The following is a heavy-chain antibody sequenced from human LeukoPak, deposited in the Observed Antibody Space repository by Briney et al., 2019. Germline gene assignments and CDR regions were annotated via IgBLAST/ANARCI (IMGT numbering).Heavy chain of an antibody. Sequence: SVKVSSKASGGTFSSYAISWVRQAPGQGLEWMGGIIPIFGTANYAQKFQGRVTITADESTSTAYMELSSLRSEDTAVYYCARAIFGVVNVSYYCMDVWGKGTTVTVSS. CDR2: IIPIFGTA. CDR1: GGTFSSYA. CDR3: ARAIFGVVNVSYYCMDV. V-gene: IGHV1-69*01. J-gene: IGHJ6*03. D-gene: IGHD3-3*01.